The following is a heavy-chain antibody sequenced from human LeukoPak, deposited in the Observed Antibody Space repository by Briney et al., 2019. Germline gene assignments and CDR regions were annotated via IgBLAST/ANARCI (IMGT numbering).Heavy chain of an antibody. D-gene: IGHD2-2*01. CDR3: ARVGCSSTSCFLSRGNWFDP. V-gene: IGHV4-59*01. Sequence: PSETLSLTCTVSGGSISSYYWSWIRQPPGKGLEWIGYIYYSGSTNYNPSLKSRVTISVDTSKNQFSLKLSSVTAADTAVYYCARVGCSSTSCFLSRGNWFDPWGQGTLVTVSS. CDR1: GGSISSYY. J-gene: IGHJ5*02. CDR2: IYYSGST.